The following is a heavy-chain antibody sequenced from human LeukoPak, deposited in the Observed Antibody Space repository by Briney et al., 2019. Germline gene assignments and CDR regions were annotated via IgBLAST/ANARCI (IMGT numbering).Heavy chain of an antibody. J-gene: IGHJ4*02. CDR3: AKEGTYYDSSGYYTH. CDR1: GLTFSSFA. V-gene: IGHV3-23*01. D-gene: IGHD3-22*01. Sequence: GGSLRLSCAASGLTFSSFAMRWVRQAPRKGLEWVSSVSGSGGATYYADSVKGRFTISRDNSKNTLFLQMSNLRVEDTAIYYCAKEGTYYDSSGYYTHWGQGTLVAVSS. CDR2: VSGSGGAT.